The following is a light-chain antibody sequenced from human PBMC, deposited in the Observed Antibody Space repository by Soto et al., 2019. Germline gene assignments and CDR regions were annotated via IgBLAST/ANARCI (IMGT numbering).Light chain of an antibody. CDR1: SSNIASNT. J-gene: IGLJ2*01. CDR2: NNN. V-gene: IGLV1-44*01. Sequence: QSVLTRPPSASGTPGQRVTISCSGSSSNIASNTVNWYQQLPGTAPKLFIYNNNHRPSGVLDRFSGSKSGTSASLAISGLQAEDEADYYCAAWDDSRNGPLFGGGTKLTVL. CDR3: AAWDDSRNGPL.